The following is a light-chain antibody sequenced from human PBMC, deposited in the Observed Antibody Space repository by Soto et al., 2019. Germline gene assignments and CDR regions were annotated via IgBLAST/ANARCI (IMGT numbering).Light chain of an antibody. CDR2: EAS. CDR1: QGISNY. J-gene: IGKJ2*01. CDR3: QNYNSAPYA. Sequence: DIQMTQSPSSLSASVGDRVTITCRASQGISNYLAWYQQKPGKVPTLLIYEASTLQTGVPSRFSGRGSGTDFTLTNSSLQPEDVANYFCQNYNSAPYAFGQGTTLEIK. V-gene: IGKV1-27*01.